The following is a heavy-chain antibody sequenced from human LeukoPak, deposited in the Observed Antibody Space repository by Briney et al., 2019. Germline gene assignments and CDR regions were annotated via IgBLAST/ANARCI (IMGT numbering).Heavy chain of an antibody. CDR3: ARVESHDAFDI. CDR2: IYSGGST. V-gene: IGHV3-53*04. Sequence: PGGSLGLSCAASGFTVSSNYMSRVRQAPGKGLEWVSVIYSGGSTYYADSVKGRFTISRHNSKNALYLQMNSLRAEDTAVYYCARVESHDAFDIWGQGTMVTVSS. J-gene: IGHJ3*02. CDR1: GFTVSSNY.